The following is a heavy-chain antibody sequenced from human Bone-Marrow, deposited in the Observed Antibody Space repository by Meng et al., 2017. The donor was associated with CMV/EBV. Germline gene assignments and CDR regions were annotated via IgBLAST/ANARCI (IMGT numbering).Heavy chain of an antibody. CDR3: ARDSGCSGGSYYSLPFDP. J-gene: IGHJ5*02. V-gene: IGHV3-30-3*01. CDR1: TFRSYA. CDR2: ISYDGSNQ. Sequence: TFRSYAMHWVRKAPGKGLEWVAVISYDGSNQYYADSVKGRFTISRDNSKNTLYLQMNSLRAEDTAVYYCARDSGCSGGSYYSLPFDPWGQGTLVTVSS. D-gene: IGHD2-15*01.